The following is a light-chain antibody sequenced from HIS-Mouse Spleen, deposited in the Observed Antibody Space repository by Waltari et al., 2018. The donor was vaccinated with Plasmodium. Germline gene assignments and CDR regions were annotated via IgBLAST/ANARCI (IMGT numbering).Light chain of an antibody. Sequence: SYELTQPPSVSVSPGQTARITCSGDALPKKYAYCYQQKSGQAPLLVIYEDSKRPSGIPGRFSGSSSGTMATLTISGAQVEDEADYYCYSTDSSGNHRVFGGGTKLTVL. J-gene: IGLJ3*02. CDR2: EDS. V-gene: IGLV3-10*01. CDR1: ALPKKY. CDR3: YSTDSSGNHRV.